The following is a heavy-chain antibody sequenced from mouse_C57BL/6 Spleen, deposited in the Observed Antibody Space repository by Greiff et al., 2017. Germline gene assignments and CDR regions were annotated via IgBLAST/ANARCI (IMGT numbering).Heavy chain of an antibody. CDR3: ASIYYVNYGFDY. CDR1: GYTFTSYW. D-gene: IGHD2-1*01. CDR2: IYPSDSYT. Sequence: QVQLQQPGAELVMPGASVKLSCKASGYTFTSYWMHWVKQRPGQGLEWIGVIYPSDSYTNYNQKFKGKSTLTVDKSSSTSYMQLISLTSEDSAVYYCASIYYVNYGFDYWGQGTTLTVSS. J-gene: IGHJ2*01. V-gene: IGHV1-69*01.